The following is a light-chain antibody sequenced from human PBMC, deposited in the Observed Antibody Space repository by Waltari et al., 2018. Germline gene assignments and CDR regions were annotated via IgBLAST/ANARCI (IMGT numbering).Light chain of an antibody. J-gene: IGKJ1*01. CDR1: QSISSW. Sequence: DIQMTQSPSTLSASVGDRVTITCRASQSISSWLAWYQQKPGKAPKVLIYKASSLESGVPARFSGSGSGTEFSLTISSLQPDDFATYYCQQYHSYGWTFGQGTKVEIK. CDR2: KAS. CDR3: QQYHSYGWT. V-gene: IGKV1-5*03.